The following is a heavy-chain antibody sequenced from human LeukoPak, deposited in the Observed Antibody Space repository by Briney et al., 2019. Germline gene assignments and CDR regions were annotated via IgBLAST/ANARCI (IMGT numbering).Heavy chain of an antibody. CDR3: ARSRSGLVRGVPYYY. J-gene: IGHJ4*02. CDR1: GGSFSGYY. V-gene: IGHV4-34*01. D-gene: IGHD3-10*01. CDR2: INHSGST. Sequence: ASETLSLTCAVYGGSFSGYYWSWIRQPPGKGLEWIGEINHSGSTNYNPSLKSRVTISVDTSKNQFSLKLSSVTAADTAVYYCARSRSGLVRGVPYYYWGQGTLVTVSS.